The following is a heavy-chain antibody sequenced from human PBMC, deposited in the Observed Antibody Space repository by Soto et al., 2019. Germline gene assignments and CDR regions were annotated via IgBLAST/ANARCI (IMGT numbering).Heavy chain of an antibody. D-gene: IGHD6-13*01. CDR1: GGSINSGDFY. CDR3: ARDTIDAAAGNP. V-gene: IGHV4-30-4*01. CDR2: IFYSGST. Sequence: QVQLQESGPGLVKPSQTLSLTCTVSGGSINSGDFYWSWIRQPPGKGLEWIGYIFYSGSTYYNPPLQSRVTISVDRSKNQFSLKVNSVTAADTAVYYCARDTIDAAAGNPWGQGTLVTVSS. J-gene: IGHJ5*02.